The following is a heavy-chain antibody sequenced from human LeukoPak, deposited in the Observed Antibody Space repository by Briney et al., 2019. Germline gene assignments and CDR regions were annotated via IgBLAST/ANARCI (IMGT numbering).Heavy chain of an antibody. V-gene: IGHV1-69*10. D-gene: IGHD6-6*01. Sequence: ASVKVSCKASGVTFSDYALNWVRQAPGQGLEWMGVFIPILDTANSTQKFQGRLTITADKSTNTVYMELSSLRYDDTAVYYCARAMSIAARLQTIFDYWGQGTLVTVSS. J-gene: IGHJ4*02. CDR3: ARAMSIAARLQTIFDY. CDR1: GVTFSDYA. CDR2: FIPILDTA.